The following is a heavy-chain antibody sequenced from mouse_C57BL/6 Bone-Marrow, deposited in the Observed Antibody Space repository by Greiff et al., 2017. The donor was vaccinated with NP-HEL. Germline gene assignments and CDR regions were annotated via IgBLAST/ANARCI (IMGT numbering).Heavy chain of an antibody. Sequence: EVKLMESGEGLVKPGGSLKLSCAASGFTFSSYAMSWVRQTPEKRLEWVAYISSGGDYIYYADPVKGRFTISRDNARNHLYLQMRSLKYEDTALYYCTRERRLRVGYWGQRTSVPVSS. D-gene: IGHD1-1*01. CDR3: TRERRLRVGY. V-gene: IGHV5-9-1*02. CDR2: ISSGGDYI. CDR1: GFTFSSYA. J-gene: IGHJ4*01.